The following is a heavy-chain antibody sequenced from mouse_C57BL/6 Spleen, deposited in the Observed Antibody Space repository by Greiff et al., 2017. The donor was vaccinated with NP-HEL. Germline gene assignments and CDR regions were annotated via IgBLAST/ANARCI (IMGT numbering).Heavy chain of an antibody. Sequence: DVHLVESGAELVKPGASVKLSCTASGFNIKDYYMHWVKQRTEQGLEWIGRIDPEDGETKYAPKFQGKATITADTSSNTAYLQLSSLTSEDTAVYYCARYYGSSYWYFDVWGTGTTVTVSS. J-gene: IGHJ1*03. CDR2: IDPEDGET. CDR1: GFNIKDYY. CDR3: ARYYGSSYWYFDV. V-gene: IGHV14-2*01. D-gene: IGHD1-1*01.